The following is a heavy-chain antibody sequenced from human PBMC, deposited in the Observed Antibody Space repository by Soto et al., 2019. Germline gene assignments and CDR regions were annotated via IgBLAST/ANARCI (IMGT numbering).Heavy chain of an antibody. J-gene: IGHJ6*02. CDR2: ICWDDDK. V-gene: IGHV2-5*02. D-gene: IGHD3-10*01. Sequence: QITLKESGPTLLKPTQTLTLTCTFSGFSLSTSGGGVGWIRHPPGKALGWLAVICWDDDKRYSPSLKSRLTITRDTSKNQVVLTMTDMDPVDTATYYCAHMDYGFYGMDVWGQGTTVTVSS. CDR1: GFSLSTSGGG. CDR3: AHMDYGFYGMDV.